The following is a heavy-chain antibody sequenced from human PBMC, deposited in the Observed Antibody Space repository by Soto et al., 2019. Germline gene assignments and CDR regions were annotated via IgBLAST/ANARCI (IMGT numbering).Heavy chain of an antibody. V-gene: IGHV4-34*01. CDR3: ARGPKSRAYVRSSGDWFDP. CDR1: GGSFSGYY. Sequence: SETLSLTCAVYGGSFSGYYWSWIRQHPGKGLEWIGEINHSGSTNYNPSLKSRVTISVDTSKNQFSLKLGSVTAADTAVYYCARGPKSRAYVRSSGDWFDPWGQGTLVTVSS. D-gene: IGHD4-17*01. J-gene: IGHJ5*02. CDR2: INHSGST.